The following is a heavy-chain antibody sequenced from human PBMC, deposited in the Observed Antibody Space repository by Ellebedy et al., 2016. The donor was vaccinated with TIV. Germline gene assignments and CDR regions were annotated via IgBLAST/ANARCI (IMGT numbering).Heavy chain of an antibody. V-gene: IGHV3-53*01. J-gene: IGHJ4*02. Sequence: GGSLRLSCAASGFTVSSSYMNWVRQAPGKGLEWVSGISAGGNTYYADSVKGRFTISRDNTKNSLYLQMSSLRAEDTAVYYCARLVGDVTTYDYWGQGSLVTVSS. D-gene: IGHD3-16*01. CDR1: GFTVSSSY. CDR3: ARLVGDVTTYDY. CDR2: ISAGGNT.